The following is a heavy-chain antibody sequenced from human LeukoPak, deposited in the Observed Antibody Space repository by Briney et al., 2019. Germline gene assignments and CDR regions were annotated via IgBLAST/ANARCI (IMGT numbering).Heavy chain of an antibody. J-gene: IGHJ4*02. CDR2: ISNNGGYT. D-gene: IGHD2-15*01. CDR1: VFTFSSSP. V-gene: IGHV3-23*01. CDR3: AKQLGYCSDGSCYFPY. Sequence: GGSLRLSCAASVFTFSSSPMSWVRQAPWKGLEWVSAISNNGGYTYYADSVQGRFTISRDNSKSTLCLQMNSLRAEDTAVYYCAKQLGYCSDGSCYFPYWGQGTLVTVSS.